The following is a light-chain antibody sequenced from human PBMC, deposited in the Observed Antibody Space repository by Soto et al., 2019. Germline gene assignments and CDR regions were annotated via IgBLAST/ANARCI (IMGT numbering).Light chain of an antibody. Sequence: LTQPASVSGSPGQSITISCTGTSSDVGAYSYVSWYQQHPGKAPKLMIYEVSNRPSGVSNRFSGSKSGNTASLTISGLQAEDEADYYCTSYTRTSTLYVFGTGTKVTVL. CDR3: TSYTRTSTLYV. CDR2: EVS. CDR1: SSDVGAYSY. J-gene: IGLJ1*01. V-gene: IGLV2-14*01.